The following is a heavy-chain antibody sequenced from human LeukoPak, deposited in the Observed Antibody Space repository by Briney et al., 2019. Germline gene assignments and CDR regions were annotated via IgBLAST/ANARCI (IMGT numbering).Heavy chain of an antibody. CDR2: ISSSSGSI. CDR3: ARDARIAVAGTGYFQH. Sequence: PGGSLRLSCAASGFTFSTYSMNWVRQAPGKGLEWVSSISSSSGSIYYADSVKGRFTISRDNAKNSLYLQMNSLRAEDTALYYCARDARIAVAGTGYFQHWGQGTLVTVSS. D-gene: IGHD6-19*01. V-gene: IGHV3-21*01. J-gene: IGHJ1*01. CDR1: GFTFSTYS.